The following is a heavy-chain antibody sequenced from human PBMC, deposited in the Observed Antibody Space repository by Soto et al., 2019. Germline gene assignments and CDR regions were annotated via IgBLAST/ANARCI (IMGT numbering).Heavy chain of an antibody. CDR3: ARHDIDDYVAFDI. CDR2: IYYSGST. D-gene: IGHD4-17*01. V-gene: IGHV4-59*08. CDR1: GGSISSYY. Sequence: SQTLSLTCTVSGGSISSYYWSWIRQPPGKGLEWIGYIYYSGSTNYNPSLKSRVTISVDTSKNQFSLKLSSVTAADTAVYYCARHDIDDYVAFDIWGQGTMVTVSS. J-gene: IGHJ3*02.